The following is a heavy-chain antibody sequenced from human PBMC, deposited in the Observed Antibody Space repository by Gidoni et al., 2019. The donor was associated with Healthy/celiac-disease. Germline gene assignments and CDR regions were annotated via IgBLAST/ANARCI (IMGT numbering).Heavy chain of an antibody. CDR1: GGSISSSSYY. V-gene: IGHV4-39*01. J-gene: IGHJ4*02. CDR3: ARRVAEYVVVPAAFDY. CDR2: IYYSGST. D-gene: IGHD2-2*01. Sequence: QLQLQESGPGLVKPSETLSLTCTVSGGSISSSSYYWGWIRQPPGKGLEWIGSIYYSGSTYYNPSLKSRVTISVDTSKNQFSLKLSSVTAADTAVYYCARRVAEYVVVPAAFDYWGQGTLVTVSS.